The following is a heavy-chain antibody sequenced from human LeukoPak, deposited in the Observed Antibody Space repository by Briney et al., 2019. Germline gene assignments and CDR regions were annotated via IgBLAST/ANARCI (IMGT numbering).Heavy chain of an antibody. CDR1: NGSISSYY. V-gene: IGHV4-59*08. CDR2: IYYTGST. J-gene: IGHJ4*02. D-gene: IGHD2-21*02. Sequence: SETLSLTCTVSNGSISSYYWSWIRQPPGKGLEWIGYIYYTGSTIYNPSLKGRVSVSLDTSKNQFSLRLSSVTAADTAVYYCARGDYYFDIWGQGTLVTVSS. CDR3: ARGDYYFDI.